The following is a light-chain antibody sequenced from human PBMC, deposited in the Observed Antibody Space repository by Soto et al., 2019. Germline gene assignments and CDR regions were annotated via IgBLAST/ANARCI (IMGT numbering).Light chain of an antibody. Sequence: DIQMTQSPSSVSAALGDRVTITCRASQDISNYLAWYQQKPGKVPKLLVYAASALQSGVPSRFSGSGSGTDFTLTISSLQPEDVATYYCQKYNRAPLTFGGGTKVEI. CDR3: QKYNRAPLT. CDR2: AAS. J-gene: IGKJ4*01. CDR1: QDISNY. V-gene: IGKV1-27*01.